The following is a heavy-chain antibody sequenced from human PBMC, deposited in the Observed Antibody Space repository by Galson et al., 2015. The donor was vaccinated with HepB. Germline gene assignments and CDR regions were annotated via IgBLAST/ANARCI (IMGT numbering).Heavy chain of an antibody. D-gene: IGHD2-2*01. CDR1: GFTFSSYG. CDR2: ISYDGSNK. Sequence: SLRLSCAASGFTFSSYGMHWVRQAPGKGLEWVAVISYDGSNKYYADSVKGRFTISRDNSKNTLYLQMNSLRAEDTAVYYCAKAGDIVVVPAAHSDFDYWGQGTLVTVSS. CDR3: AKAGDIVVVPAAHSDFDY. J-gene: IGHJ4*02. V-gene: IGHV3-30*18.